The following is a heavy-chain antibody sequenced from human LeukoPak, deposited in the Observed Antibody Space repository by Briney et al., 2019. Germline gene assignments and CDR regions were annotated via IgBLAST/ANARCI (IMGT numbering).Heavy chain of an antibody. J-gene: IGHJ4*02. CDR3: ARGRGYNYLIANCDS. V-gene: IGHV4-38-2*02. D-gene: IGHD5-12*01. Sequence: SETLSLTCTVSGYSVSSGYFWGWIRQSPGKGLEWIGRVSHSGNTFHNQSLKSRLTISLDTSKNQFSLGLRSVTAADTAVFYCARGRGYNYLIANCDSWGRGTLVPVSS. CDR1: GYSVSSGYF. CDR2: VSHSGNT.